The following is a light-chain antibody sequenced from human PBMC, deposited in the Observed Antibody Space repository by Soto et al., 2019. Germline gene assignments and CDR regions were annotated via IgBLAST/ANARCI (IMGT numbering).Light chain of an antibody. CDR2: GAS. CDR3: QQLDSYPRT. Sequence: DIQLTQAPSFLSASVGDRVTITCRASQDITYYLAWYQQKPGKPPNLLIYGASTLQSGVPSRFGGSGSGTEVTLTISSLQPEDFATYYCQQLDSYPRTFGQGTKLEIK. J-gene: IGKJ2*01. V-gene: IGKV1-9*01. CDR1: QDITYY.